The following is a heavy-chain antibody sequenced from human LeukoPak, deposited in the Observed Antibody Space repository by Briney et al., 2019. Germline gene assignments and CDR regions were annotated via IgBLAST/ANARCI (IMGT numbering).Heavy chain of an antibody. V-gene: IGHV3-23*01. CDR3: AKATGTLTN. D-gene: IGHD1-7*01. CDR1: GFTFTNYA. Sequence: SGGSLRLSCAASGFTFTNYAVSWVRQAPGKGLEWVSTISNGDPSTYYADSVKGRFTISRDNSKNTLYLQMNSLTVEDTAIYYCAKATGTLTNWGQGTLVTVSS. CDR2: ISNGDPST. J-gene: IGHJ4*02.